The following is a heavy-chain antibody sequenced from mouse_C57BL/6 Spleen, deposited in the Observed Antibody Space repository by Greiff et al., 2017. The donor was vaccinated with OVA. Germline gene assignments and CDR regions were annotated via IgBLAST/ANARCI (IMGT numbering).Heavy chain of an antibody. V-gene: IGHV1-19*01. CDR3: ARSRGAYGNWFAY. CDR2: INPYNGGT. D-gene: IGHD2-1*01. J-gene: IGHJ3*01. Sequence: VQLQQSGPVLVKPGASVKMSCKASGYTFTDYYMNWVKQSHGKSLEWIGVINPYNGGTSYNQKFKGKATLTVDKSSSTAYMELNSLTSEDSAVYYCARSRGAYGNWFAYGGQGTLVTVSA. CDR1: GYTFTDYY.